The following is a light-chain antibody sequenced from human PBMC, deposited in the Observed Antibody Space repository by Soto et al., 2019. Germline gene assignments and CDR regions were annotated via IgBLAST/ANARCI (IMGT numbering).Light chain of an antibody. J-gene: IGLJ2*01. CDR3: AAWDDSLKGV. CDR2: STN. CDR1: SSNIGSNA. Sequence: QLVLTQPPSASGTPGQRVTISCSGSSSNIGSNAVNWYQQLPGTAPKLLIYSTNQRASGVPDRFSGSKSGTSASLAISGLQSEDEADYYCAAWDDSLKGVFGGGTKLTVL. V-gene: IGLV1-44*01.